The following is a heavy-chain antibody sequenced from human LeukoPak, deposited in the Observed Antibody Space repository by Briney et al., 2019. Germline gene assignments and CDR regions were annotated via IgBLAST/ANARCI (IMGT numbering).Heavy chain of an antibody. CDR3: ARQKWEQQGRDYYFNGLDV. Sequence: ASVKVSCKASGYTFTSYDINWVRQATGQGLEWMGWMNPNSGNTGYAQKFQGRVTITRNTSISTAYMGLSSLRSEDTAVYYCARQKWEQQGRDYYFNGLDVWGPGTTVIVSS. CDR1: GYTFTSYD. D-gene: IGHD1/OR15-1a*01. V-gene: IGHV1-8*03. J-gene: IGHJ6*02. CDR2: MNPNSGNT.